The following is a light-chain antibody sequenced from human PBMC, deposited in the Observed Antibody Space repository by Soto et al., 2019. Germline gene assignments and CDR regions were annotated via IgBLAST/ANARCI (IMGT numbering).Light chain of an antibody. V-gene: IGKV3-20*01. CDR2: GAS. CDR1: QSVSSNY. CDR3: HQYGSSPYT. J-gene: IGKJ2*01. Sequence: EIGLTQSPGTLSLSPGERATLSCRASQSVSSNYLAWYQHKPGQPPRLLIYGASNRASGIPDRFSGSGSGTGFTLTVSRLEPEDFAVYYCHQYGSSPYTFGQGTHLEI.